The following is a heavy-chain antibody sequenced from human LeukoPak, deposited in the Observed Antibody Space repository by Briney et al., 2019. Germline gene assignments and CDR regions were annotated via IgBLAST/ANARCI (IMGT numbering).Heavy chain of an antibody. CDR3: ARAQYYYGSGSRLFDY. V-gene: IGHV1-2*02. CDR2: INPNSGGT. J-gene: IGHJ4*02. CDR1: GYTFTGYY. D-gene: IGHD3-10*01. Sequence: ASVKVSCKASGYTFTGYYMHWVRQAPGQGLEWMGWINPNSGGTNYAQKFQGRVTMTRDTSISTAYMELSRLRSDDTAVYYCARAQYYYGSGSRLFDYWGQGTLVTVSS.